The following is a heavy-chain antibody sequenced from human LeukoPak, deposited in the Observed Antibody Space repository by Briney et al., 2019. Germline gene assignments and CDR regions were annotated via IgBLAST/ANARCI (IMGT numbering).Heavy chain of an antibody. CDR1: GGSISSGGYS. CDR3: ARGGGYSGYDTETFDY. J-gene: IGHJ4*02. V-gene: IGHV4-30-2*01. Sequence: SETPSLTCAVSGGSISSGGYSWSWIRQPPGKGMEWIGYIYHSGSTYYNPSLKSRVTISVDRSKNQFSLKLSSVTAADTAVYYCARGGGYSGYDTETFDYWGQGTLVTVSS. D-gene: IGHD5-12*01. CDR2: IYHSGST.